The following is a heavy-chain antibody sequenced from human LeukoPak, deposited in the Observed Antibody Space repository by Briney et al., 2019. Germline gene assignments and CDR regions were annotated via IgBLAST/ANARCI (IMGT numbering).Heavy chain of an antibody. Sequence: GGSLRLSCAASGFTFSSYGMHWVRQAPGKGLEWVAVIWYDGSNKYYADSVKGRFTISRDNSKNTLYLQMNGLRAEDTAVYYCAKGAVAGTVPRYFDYWGQGTLVTVSS. V-gene: IGHV3-33*06. CDR2: IWYDGSNK. D-gene: IGHD6-19*01. J-gene: IGHJ4*02. CDR3: AKGAVAGTVPRYFDY. CDR1: GFTFSSYG.